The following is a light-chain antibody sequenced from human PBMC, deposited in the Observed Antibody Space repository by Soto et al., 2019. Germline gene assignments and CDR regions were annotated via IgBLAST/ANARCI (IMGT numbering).Light chain of an antibody. CDR3: SSYTSSSTLI. CDR2: GVT. Sequence: QSALTQPASVSGSPGQSITISCSGTSSDVGDYYYVSWYQQPPGKAPKLLIYGVTDRPSGVSHRFSGSRSDSTASLTIPGLQAEDEADYYCSSYTSSSTLIFGGGTKLTVL. J-gene: IGLJ2*01. CDR1: SSDVGDYYY. V-gene: IGLV2-14*01.